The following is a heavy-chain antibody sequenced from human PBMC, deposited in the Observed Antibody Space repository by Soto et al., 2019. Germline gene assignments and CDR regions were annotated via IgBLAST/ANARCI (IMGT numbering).Heavy chain of an antibody. J-gene: IGHJ6*01. CDR2: ISGSGGST. CDR1: VFTFSSYA. D-gene: IGHD4-17*01. Sequence: WGALLVSCVASVFTFSSYAMSWVRQAPGKGLDWVSAISGSGGSTYYADSVKGRFTISRDNSKNTLYLQMNSLRAEDTAVYYCAKDTGDYYYGMDVWGQGTTVTVSS. V-gene: IGHV3-23*01. CDR3: AKDTGDYYYGMDV.